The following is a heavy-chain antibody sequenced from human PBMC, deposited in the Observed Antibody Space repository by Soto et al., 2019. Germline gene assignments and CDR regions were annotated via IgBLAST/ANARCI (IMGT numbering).Heavy chain of an antibody. CDR1: GYTLTGYY. CDR3: ARGGPGYDFWSGYYSDAFDI. J-gene: IGHJ3*02. Sequence: ASVKVSCTASGYTLTGYYMHWVRQAPGQGLEWMGWINPNSGGTNYAQKFQGWVTMTRDTSISTAYMELSRLRSDDTAVYYCARGGPGYDFWSGYYSDAFDIWGQGTMVTVSS. D-gene: IGHD3-3*01. V-gene: IGHV1-2*04. CDR2: INPNSGGT.